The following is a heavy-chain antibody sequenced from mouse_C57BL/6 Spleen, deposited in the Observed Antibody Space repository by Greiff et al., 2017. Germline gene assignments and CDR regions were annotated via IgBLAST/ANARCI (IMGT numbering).Heavy chain of an antibody. CDR1: GYAFSSYW. CDR3: ARSGYYGSSYIYWYFDV. D-gene: IGHD1-1*01. V-gene: IGHV1-80*01. CDR2: IYPGDGDT. Sequence: QVQLKESGAELVKPGASVKISCKASGYAFSSYWMNWVKQRPGKGLEWIGQIYPGDGDTNYNGKFKGKATLTADKSSSPAYMQLSSLTSEDSAVYFCARSGYYGSSYIYWYFDVWGTGTTVTVSS. J-gene: IGHJ1*03.